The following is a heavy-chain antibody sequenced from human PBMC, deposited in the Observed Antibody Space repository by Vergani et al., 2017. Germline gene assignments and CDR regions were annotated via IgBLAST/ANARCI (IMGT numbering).Heavy chain of an antibody. D-gene: IGHD6-19*01. CDR3: ASDTHSGQRADR. CDR1: GASVNSYY. V-gene: IGHV4-59*02. J-gene: IGHJ5*02. Sequence: QVKLQESGPGLVKPSETLSLTCTVSGASVNSYYWSWIRQPPGKGLEWMGYVSFRGDTLYDPSVKGRMTISLNTSSNQFSLYLTSVTAADTAVYYCASDTHSGQRADRRGQGILVTVTS. CDR2: VSFRGDT.